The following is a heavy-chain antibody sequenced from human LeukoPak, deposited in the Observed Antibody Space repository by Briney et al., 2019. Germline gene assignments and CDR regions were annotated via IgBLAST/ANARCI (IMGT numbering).Heavy chain of an antibody. V-gene: IGHV4-59*01. CDR1: GGSISSYY. D-gene: IGHD5-18*01. J-gene: IGHJ4*02. CDR3: ARGWIQLWAKSYFDY. Sequence: TSSETLSLTCTVSGGSISSYYWSWIRQPPGKGLEWIGYIYYSGSTNYNPSLKSRVTISVDTSKNQFSLKLSSVTAADTAVYYCARGWIQLWAKSYFDYWGQGTLVTVSS. CDR2: IYYSGST.